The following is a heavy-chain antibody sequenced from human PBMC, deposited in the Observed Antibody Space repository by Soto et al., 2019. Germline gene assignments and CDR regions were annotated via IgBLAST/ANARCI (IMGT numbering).Heavy chain of an antibody. CDR3: ARRYAPGFDN. CDR2: MYYTGST. D-gene: IGHD5-12*01. Sequence: SETLSLTCTVSGGSISSYYWSWIRQPPGKGLEWIGYMYYTGSTIYNPSLKSRVTISVDTSKNQFSLKLSSVTAADPAGYYCARRYAPGFDNWGQGTLVTVSS. V-gene: IGHV4-59*08. CDR1: GGSISSYY. J-gene: IGHJ4*02.